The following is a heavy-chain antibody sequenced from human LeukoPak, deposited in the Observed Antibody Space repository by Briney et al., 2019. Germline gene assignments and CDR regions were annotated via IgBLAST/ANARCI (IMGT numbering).Heavy chain of an antibody. CDR3: ARGGQGDGYSADEAFDI. CDR2: TYYRSKWYN. CDR1: GDSISSNSS. V-gene: IGHV6-1*01. Sequence: SQTLSLTCAIFGDSISSNSSWNWIRQSPSRGLEWLGRTYYRSKWYNDYVVSVKSRININPDTSKSQFSLQLNFVTPEDTAVYYCARGGQGDGYSADEAFDIWGQGTMVTVS. D-gene: IGHD5-18*01. J-gene: IGHJ3*02.